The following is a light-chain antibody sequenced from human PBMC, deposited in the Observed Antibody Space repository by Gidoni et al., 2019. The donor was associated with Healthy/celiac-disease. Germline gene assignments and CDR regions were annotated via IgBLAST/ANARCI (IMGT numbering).Light chain of an antibody. CDR3: QTWGTGIPYV. J-gene: IGLJ1*01. CDR1: VHSSYA. V-gene: IGLV4-69*01. Sequence: VHSSYAIAWHQQQPEKGPRYLMKLNSDGSHSKGDGIPDRFSGSSSGAERYLTISSLQSEDEADYYCQTWGTGIPYVFGTGTKVTVL. CDR2: LNSDGSH.